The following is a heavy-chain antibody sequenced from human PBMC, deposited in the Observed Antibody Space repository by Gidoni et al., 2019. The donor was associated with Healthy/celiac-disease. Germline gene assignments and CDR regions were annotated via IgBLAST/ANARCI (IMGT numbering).Heavy chain of an antibody. D-gene: IGHD3-10*01. CDR3: AKDAFYDYYGSGSFFFDV. J-gene: IGHJ6*02. CDR2: SSGSGGST. Sequence: EVQLLESGGGLVQPGGSLRPSCAASGFTFRSYAMSWVRQAPGKGLEWVSASSGSGGSTYYADAVKGRFTISRDNSKNTLYLQMTSLRAEDTAVYYCAKDAFYDYYGSGSFFFDVWGQGTTVTVSS. V-gene: IGHV3-23*01. CDR1: GFTFRSYA.